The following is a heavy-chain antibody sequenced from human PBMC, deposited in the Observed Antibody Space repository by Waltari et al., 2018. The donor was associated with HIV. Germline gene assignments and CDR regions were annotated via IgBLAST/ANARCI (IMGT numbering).Heavy chain of an antibody. D-gene: IGHD3-10*01. CDR1: GFSLSTSGVG. J-gene: IGHJ4*02. Sequence: QITLKESGPTLVKPTQTLTLTCTFSGFSLSTSGVGVGWIRQPPGKALEWLALIYWEDDKRYSPSLKSRLTITKDNSKNHVVLTMTNMDPVDTATYYCAHRQDLGDYYGSGSFDYWGQVTLVTVSS. V-gene: IGHV2-5*02. CDR3: AHRQDLGDYYGSGSFDY. CDR2: IYWEDDK.